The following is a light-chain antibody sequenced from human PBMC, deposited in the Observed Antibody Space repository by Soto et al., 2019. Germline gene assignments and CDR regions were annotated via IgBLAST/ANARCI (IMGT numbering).Light chain of an antibody. CDR1: QSVSSNS. V-gene: IGKV3-20*01. CDR3: QQYGSPWT. CDR2: GAS. J-gene: IGKJ1*01. Sequence: EIVLTQSPGTLSLSPGERATLSCRASQSVSSNSLAWYQQKPGQAPRLLIYGASSRATGIPDRFSGSGSGTDFTLTISRLEPEDFAVYYCQQYGSPWTFGQGTKVEIK.